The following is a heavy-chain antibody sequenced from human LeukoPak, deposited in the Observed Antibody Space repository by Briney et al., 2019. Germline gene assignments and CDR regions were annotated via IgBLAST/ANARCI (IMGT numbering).Heavy chain of an antibody. V-gene: IGHV4-34*01. Sequence: SETLSLTCAVYGGSFSGYYWSWIRQPPGKGLEWIGEINHSGSTNYNPSLKSRVTISIDTSKNQFSLKLSSVTAADTALYYCARGPGTWYNYWGEGTLVSVCS. CDR2: INHSGST. CDR1: GGSFSGYY. J-gene: IGHJ4*02. D-gene: IGHD6-13*01. CDR3: ARGPGTWYNY.